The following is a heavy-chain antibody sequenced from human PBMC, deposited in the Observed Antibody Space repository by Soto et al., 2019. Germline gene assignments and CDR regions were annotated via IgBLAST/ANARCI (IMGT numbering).Heavy chain of an antibody. D-gene: IGHD6-19*01. V-gene: IGHV3-15*07. J-gene: IGHJ2*01. CDR1: GFTFSNAW. CDR2: IKSKTDGGTT. Sequence: EVQLVESGGGLVKPGGSLRLSCAASGFTFSNAWMNWVRQAPGKGLEWVGRIKSKTDGGTTDYAAPVKGRFTISRDDSKNTLYLQMNSLKTEDTAVYYCTTDPTYSSGWLYWYLDLWGRGTLVTVSS. CDR3: TTDPTYSSGWLYWYLDL.